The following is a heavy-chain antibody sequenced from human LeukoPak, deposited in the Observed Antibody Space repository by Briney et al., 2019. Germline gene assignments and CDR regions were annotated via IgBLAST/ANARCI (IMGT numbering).Heavy chain of an antibody. J-gene: IGHJ4*02. CDR1: GYTFTGFY. CDR3: ARARGSQSFDY. V-gene: IGHV1-2*02. Sequence: ASVKVSCKASGYTFTGFYIHWVRQAPGQGLEWMGWINPNSGGTNYAQKFQGRVTMTRDTSISTVHMELSRLRSDDTAVYYCARARGSQSFDYWGQGTLFTVSS. D-gene: IGHD3-16*01. CDR2: INPNSGGT.